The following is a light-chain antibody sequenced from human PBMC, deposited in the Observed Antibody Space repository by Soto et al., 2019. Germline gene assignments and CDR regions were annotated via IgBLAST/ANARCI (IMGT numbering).Light chain of an antibody. CDR3: QQYHALPT. V-gene: IGKV1-6*01. CDR2: TAS. J-gene: IGKJ1*01. CDR1: QGIRSE. Sequence: AIQMTQSPSSLSASVGDRVTITCRASQGIRSELGWYQQKPGKAPNLLIYTASTLQSGVPSRFSGSGSGTDFTLTLSSLQPDDFASYYCQQYHALPTFGQGTKVDIK.